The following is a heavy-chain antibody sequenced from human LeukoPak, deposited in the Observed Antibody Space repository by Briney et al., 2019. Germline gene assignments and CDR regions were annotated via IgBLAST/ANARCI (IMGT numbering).Heavy chain of an antibody. CDR2: INPGSVGT. CDR3: ARGGFVVAPPLAV. V-gene: IGHV1-2*02. Sequence: GASVKVSCKASEYTFTGYYLHWVRQAPGQGLEWMGCINPGSVGTNYAQKFQDRVTMTRDMYISTAYMELSSLRYDDTAVYYCARGGFVVAPPLAVWGQGTTVTVSS. D-gene: IGHD3-3*01. J-gene: IGHJ6*02. CDR1: EYTFTGYY.